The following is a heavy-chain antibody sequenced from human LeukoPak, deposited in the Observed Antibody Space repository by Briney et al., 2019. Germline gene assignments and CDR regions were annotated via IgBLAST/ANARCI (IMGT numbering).Heavy chain of an antibody. CDR3: ARDLGERIAAAGIPPGTNYYYYYYMDV. CDR1: GFTFSSYA. CDR2: ISFDGSNK. D-gene: IGHD6-13*01. V-gene: IGHV3-30*04. J-gene: IGHJ6*03. Sequence: QPGGSLRLSCAASGFTFSSYAMHWVRQAPGKGLEWVAVISFDGSNKYYADSVKGRFTISRDNAKNSLYLQMNSLRAEDTAVYYCARDLGERIAAAGIPPGTNYYYYYYMDVWGKGTTVTVSS.